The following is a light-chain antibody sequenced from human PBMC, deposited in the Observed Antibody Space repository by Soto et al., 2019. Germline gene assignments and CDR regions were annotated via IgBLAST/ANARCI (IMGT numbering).Light chain of an antibody. V-gene: IGLV2-14*01. J-gene: IGLJ1*01. CDR2: EVS. CDR1: SSDVGGYNY. CDR3: SSYAGTTVFYV. Sequence: QSVLTQPASVSGSPGQSITISCTGASSDVGGYNYVSWYQQHPGKAPKLMIYEVSNRPSGVSNRFSASKSGNTASLTISGLQAEDEADYYCSSYAGTTVFYVFGTGTKVTVL.